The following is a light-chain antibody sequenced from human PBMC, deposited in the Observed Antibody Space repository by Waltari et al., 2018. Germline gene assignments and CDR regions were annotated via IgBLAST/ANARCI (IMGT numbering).Light chain of an antibody. CDR2: YDT. Sequence: SYVLPQPPSVSVAPGQTARITCGINNIGSRSVHWCQQGPCQAPVLVIYYDTDRPSGIPERFSGSNSGDTATLTISRVEAGDEADYYCQVWDSSRAHVVFGGGTRLTVL. CDR3: QVWDSSRAHVV. V-gene: IGLV3-21*04. CDR1: NIGSRS. J-gene: IGLJ3*02.